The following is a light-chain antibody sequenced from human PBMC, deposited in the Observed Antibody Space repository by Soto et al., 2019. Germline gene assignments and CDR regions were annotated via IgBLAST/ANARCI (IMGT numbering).Light chain of an antibody. CDR3: QQYCSSPLT. CDR2: GAS. CDR1: QSVSSSY. V-gene: IGKV3-20*01. Sequence: EIVLTQSPGTLSLSPGERATLSCRASQSVSSSYLAWYQQKPGQAPRLLIDGASSRATGIQDKFSGSGSGTDFTLTISRLEPEDFAVYYCQQYCSSPLTFGGGTKVEIK. J-gene: IGKJ4*01.